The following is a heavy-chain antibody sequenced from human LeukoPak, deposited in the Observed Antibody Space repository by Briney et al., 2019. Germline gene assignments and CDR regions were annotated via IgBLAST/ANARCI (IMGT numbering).Heavy chain of an antibody. CDR3: AKQQLVLGWFDP. J-gene: IGHJ5*02. CDR1: GGSISSYY. V-gene: IGHV4-4*07. Sequence: SETLSLTCTVSGGSISSYYWSWIRQPAGKGLEWIGRIYTSGSTNYNPSLKSRVTMSVDTSKSQFSLKLSSVTAADTAVYYCAKQQLVLGWFDPWGQGTLVTVSS. D-gene: IGHD6-13*01. CDR2: IYTSGST.